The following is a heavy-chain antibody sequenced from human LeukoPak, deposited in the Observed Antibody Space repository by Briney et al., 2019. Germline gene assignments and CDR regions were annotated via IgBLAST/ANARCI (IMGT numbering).Heavy chain of an antibody. CDR1: GFPLSPYR. V-gene: IGHV3-21*01. CDR2: MSSSSSHI. J-gene: IGHJ4*02. CDR3: ANTILTGAL. Sequence: GGPLRSSCAASGFPLSPYRMTWVSQAPGKGLEWVSSMSSSSSHIYYADSVKGRFTISRDNAKSSLYLQMNSLRAEDTAGYYCANTILTGALWGQGTLVTVSS. D-gene: IGHD2-2*02.